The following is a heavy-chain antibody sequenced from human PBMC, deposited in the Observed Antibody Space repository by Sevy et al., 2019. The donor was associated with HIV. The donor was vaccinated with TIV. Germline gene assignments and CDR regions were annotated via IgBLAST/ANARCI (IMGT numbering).Heavy chain of an antibody. D-gene: IGHD1-7*01. V-gene: IGHV4-4*07. J-gene: IGHJ6*02. Sequence: AEILSLTCTVSGGSISSYYWSWIRQPAGKGLERIGRIYTSGSTNYNPSLKSRVTMSVDTSKNQFSLKLSSVTAADTAVYYCAIDSSVLGQPDGKANYLVFYGMDVWGQGTTVSVSS. CDR1: GGSISSYY. CDR3: AIDSSVLGQPDGKANYLVFYGMDV. CDR2: IYTSGST.